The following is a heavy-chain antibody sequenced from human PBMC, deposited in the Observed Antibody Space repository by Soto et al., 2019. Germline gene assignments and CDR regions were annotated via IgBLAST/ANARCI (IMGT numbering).Heavy chain of an antibody. D-gene: IGHD1-20*01. CDR2: IIPILGIA. V-gene: IGHV1-69*02. CDR1: GGTFSSYT. CDR3: ARDPNNWNSLHFDY. J-gene: IGHJ4*02. Sequence: QVQLVQSGAEVKKPGSSVKVSCKASGGTFSSYTISWVRQAPGQGLEWMGRIIPILGIANYAQKFQGRVTITADKSTSTAYMELSSPRSEDTAVYYCARDPNNWNSLHFDYWGQGTLVTVSS.